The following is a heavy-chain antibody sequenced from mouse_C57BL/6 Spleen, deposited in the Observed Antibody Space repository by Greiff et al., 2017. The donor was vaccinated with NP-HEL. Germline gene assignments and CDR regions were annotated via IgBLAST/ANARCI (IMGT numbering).Heavy chain of an antibody. D-gene: IGHD2-12*01. J-gene: IGHJ3*01. V-gene: IGHV1-82*01. Sequence: VQLQQSGPELVKPGASVKISCKASGYAFSSSWMNWVKQRPGKGLEWIGRIYPGDGDTNYNGKFKGKATLTADKSSSTAYMQLSSLTSEDSAVYFCARDDSGAWFAYWGQGTLVTVSA. CDR2: IYPGDGDT. CDR1: GYAFSSSW. CDR3: ARDDSGAWFAY.